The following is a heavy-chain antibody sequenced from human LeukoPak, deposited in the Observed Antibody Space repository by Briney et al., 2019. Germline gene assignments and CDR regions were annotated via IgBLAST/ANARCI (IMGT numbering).Heavy chain of an antibody. J-gene: IGHJ4*02. CDR3: ARGPYDSSGYYCAFDY. CDR2: IIPIFGTA. D-gene: IGHD3-22*01. CDR1: GGTFSSYA. Sequence: GASLKISCKASGGTFSSYAISWVRQAPGQGLEWIGGIIPIFGTANYAQKFQGRVTITTDESTSTAYMELRSLRPEDTAVYYCARGPYDSSGYYCAFDYWGQGTLVTVSS. V-gene: IGHV1-69*05.